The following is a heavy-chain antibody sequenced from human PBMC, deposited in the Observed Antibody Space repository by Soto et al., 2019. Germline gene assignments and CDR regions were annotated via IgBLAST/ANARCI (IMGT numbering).Heavy chain of an antibody. Sequence: ASVKVSCKASGYTFTSYGISWVRQAPGQGLEWMGWISAYNGNTNYAQNLQGRVTMTTDTSTSTAYMELRSLRSNDTAVYYCAMVDVYVTPSPQDVWGQGTKVTSP. J-gene: IGHJ6*02. CDR2: ISAYNGNT. D-gene: IGHD3-16*01. CDR3: AMVDVYVTPSPQDV. V-gene: IGHV1-18*01. CDR1: GYTFTSYG.